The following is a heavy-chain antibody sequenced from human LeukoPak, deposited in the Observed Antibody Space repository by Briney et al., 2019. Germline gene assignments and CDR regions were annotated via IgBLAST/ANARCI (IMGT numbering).Heavy chain of an antibody. Sequence: GGSLRLSCAASGFTVSSNYTNWVRQAPGKGLEWVSVIYSGGNTYYADSVKGRFTISRDNSKNTLYLQMNSLRAEDTAVYYCARGPGRVAATATGSFDMWGQGTMVTVSS. CDR3: ARGPGRVAATATGSFDM. J-gene: IGHJ3*02. V-gene: IGHV3-53*01. D-gene: IGHD6-13*01. CDR1: GFTVSSNY. CDR2: IYSGGNT.